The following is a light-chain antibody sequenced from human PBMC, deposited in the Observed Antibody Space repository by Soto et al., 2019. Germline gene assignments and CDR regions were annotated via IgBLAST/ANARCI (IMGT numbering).Light chain of an antibody. CDR1: QSVDNN. J-gene: IGKJ1*01. V-gene: IGKV3-15*01. CDR2: GAS. CDR3: QQYNNWPTNT. Sequence: IVLTQSPATLSLSPGEGATLSGRAEQSVDNNYLAWYQQKPGQAPRLLIYGASTRATGIPARFSGSGSGTEFTLTISSLQSEDFAVYYGQQYNNWPTNTFGQGTKVDIK.